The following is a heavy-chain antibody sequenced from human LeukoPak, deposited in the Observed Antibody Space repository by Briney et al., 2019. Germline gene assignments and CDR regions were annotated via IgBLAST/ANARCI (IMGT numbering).Heavy chain of an antibody. CDR3: ARGEWLLDY. D-gene: IGHD3-3*01. CDR2: INHSGST. J-gene: IGHJ4*02. V-gene: IGHV4-34*01. Sequence: PSETLSLTCAVYGGSFSGYYWSWIRQPPGKGLEWIGEINHSGSTNYNPSLKSRVTISVDTSKNQFSLKLSSVTAADTAVYYCARGEWLLDYWGQGTLATVSS. CDR1: GGSFSGYY.